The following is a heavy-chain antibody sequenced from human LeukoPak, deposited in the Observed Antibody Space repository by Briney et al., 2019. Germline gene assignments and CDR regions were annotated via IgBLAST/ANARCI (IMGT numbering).Heavy chain of an antibody. CDR1: GGSFSGYY. J-gene: IGHJ4*02. CDR3: ARGREAAAGLDY. CDR2: INHSGST. Sequence: SETLSLTCAVYGGSFSGYYWSWIRQPPGKGLEWIGEINHSGSTNYNPSLKGRVTISVDTSKNQFSLKLSSVTAADTAVYYCARGREAAAGLDYWGQGTLVTVSS. V-gene: IGHV4-34*01. D-gene: IGHD6-13*01.